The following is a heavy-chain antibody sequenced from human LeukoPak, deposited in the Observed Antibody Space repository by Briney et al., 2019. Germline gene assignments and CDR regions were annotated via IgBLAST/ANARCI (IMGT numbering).Heavy chain of an antibody. V-gene: IGHV1-2*02. CDR3: ARQPQTLGYCSSTSCKGFDY. Sequence: ASVKVSCKASRYTFTGYYMHWVRQAPGPGLGWMGWINPNSGGTNSAQKFQGRVTMTRDRSISTAYIERSRLRSDDTAVYHCARQPQTLGYCSSTSCKGFDYWGQGTLVTVS. D-gene: IGHD2-2*01. CDR1: RYTFTGYY. J-gene: IGHJ4*02. CDR2: INPNSGGT.